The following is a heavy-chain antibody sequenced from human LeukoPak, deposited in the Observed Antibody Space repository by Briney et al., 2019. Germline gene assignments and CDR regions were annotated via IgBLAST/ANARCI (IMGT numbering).Heavy chain of an antibody. J-gene: IGHJ4*02. CDR1: GYTLTQLS. CDR2: FDPEDGET. D-gene: IGHD3-10*01. CDR3: ARVCIWFGGGGYYFDY. V-gene: IGHV1-24*01. Sequence: ASVKVSCKVSGYTLTQLSMHWVRQAPGKGLEWMGGFDPEDGETLYAQNFQGRVTMTEDTSTDTAYMELSSLRSEGTAVYYCARVCIWFGGGGYYFDYWGQGTLVTVSS.